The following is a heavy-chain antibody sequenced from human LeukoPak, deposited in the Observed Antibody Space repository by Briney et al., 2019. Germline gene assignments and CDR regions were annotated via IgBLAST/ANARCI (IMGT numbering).Heavy chain of an antibody. J-gene: IGHJ4*02. Sequence: GGSLRLSCAASGFTFSTYAINWVRQAPGKGLEWVSVINNSGGNTFYADSVKGRFTISRDNSKNTLYLQMNSLRAEDTAVYYCASPSGSRGVFLDYWGQGTLVTVSS. V-gene: IGHV3-23*01. CDR3: ASPSGSRGVFLDY. CDR2: INNSGGNT. D-gene: IGHD3-10*01. CDR1: GFTFSTYA.